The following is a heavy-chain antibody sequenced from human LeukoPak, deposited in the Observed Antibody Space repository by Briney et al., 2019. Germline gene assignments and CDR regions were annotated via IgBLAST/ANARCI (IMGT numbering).Heavy chain of an antibody. D-gene: IGHD2-15*01. CDR3: AREKYCSGGSCYTDFEY. V-gene: IGHV4-39*02. CDR2: IYNSAST. CDR1: GDSISSTTYF. J-gene: IGHJ4*02. Sequence: SETLSLTCTVSGDSISSTTYFWDWIRQPPGKGLEWIGNIYNSASTHYNPSLKSRVTISVDTSKNHLSLRLSSVTAADAAVYYCAREKYCSGGSCYTDFEYWGQGALVTVSS.